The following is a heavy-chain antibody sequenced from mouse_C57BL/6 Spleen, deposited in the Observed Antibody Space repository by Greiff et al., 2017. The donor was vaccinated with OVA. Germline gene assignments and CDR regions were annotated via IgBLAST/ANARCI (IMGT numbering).Heavy chain of an antibody. Sequence: EVQVVESGPGLAKPSQTLSLTCSVTGYSITSDYWNWIRKFPGNKLEYMGYISYSGSTYYNPSPKSRISITRDTSKNQYYLQLHSVTTEDTATYYGARSTTVVDWYFDVWGTGTTVTVSS. J-gene: IGHJ1*03. CDR1: GYSITSDY. CDR2: ISYSGST. CDR3: ARSTTVVDWYFDV. V-gene: IGHV3-8*01. D-gene: IGHD1-1*01.